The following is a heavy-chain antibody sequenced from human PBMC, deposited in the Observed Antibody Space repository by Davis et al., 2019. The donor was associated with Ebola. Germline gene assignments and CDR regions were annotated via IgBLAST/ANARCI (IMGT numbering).Heavy chain of an antibody. D-gene: IGHD3-10*01. CDR2: ISAYNGNT. Sequence: AASVKVSCKASGYTFTSYGISWVRQAPGQGLEWMGWISAYNGNTNYAQKLQGRVTMTTDTSTSTAYMELRSLRSDDTAVYYCARERGHYYGSGSYSNYFDYWGQGTLVTVSS. CDR1: GYTFTSYG. CDR3: ARERGHYYGSGSYSNYFDY. J-gene: IGHJ4*02. V-gene: IGHV1-18*01.